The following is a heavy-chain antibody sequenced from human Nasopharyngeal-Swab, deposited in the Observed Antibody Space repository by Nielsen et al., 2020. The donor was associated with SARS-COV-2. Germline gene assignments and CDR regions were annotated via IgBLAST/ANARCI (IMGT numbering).Heavy chain of an antibody. CDR1: GFTFSSYA. V-gene: IGHV3-23*01. CDR3: AKQVIVVVNHPYNDY. J-gene: IGHJ4*02. CDR2: ISGSGGST. D-gene: IGHD3-22*01. Sequence: GVLKISCAASGFTFSSYAMSWVRQAPGKGLEWVSAISGSGGSTYYADSVKGRFTISRDNSKNTLYLQLNSLRAEDTAVYYCAKQVIVVVNHPYNDYWGQGTLVTVSS.